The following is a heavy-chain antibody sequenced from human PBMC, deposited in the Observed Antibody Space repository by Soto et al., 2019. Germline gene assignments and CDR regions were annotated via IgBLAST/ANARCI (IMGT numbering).Heavy chain of an antibody. Sequence: QVQLVQSGAEVKRPGASVKVSCRAYGYTFIDFDINWVRQAPGQGLEWMGWMNPNTGNTAYAQKFQGRPTLPRDTSTSAAYMDLSSLTSDATAVYYCARGFSSYSDFWAQGTLVTVSS. CDR1: GYTFIDFD. J-gene: IGHJ4*02. CDR3: ARGFSSYSDF. D-gene: IGHD6-13*01. CDR2: MNPNTGNT. V-gene: IGHV1-8*01.